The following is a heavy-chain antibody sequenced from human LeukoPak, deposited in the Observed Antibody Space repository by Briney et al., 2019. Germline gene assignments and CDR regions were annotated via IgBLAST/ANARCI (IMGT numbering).Heavy chain of an antibody. CDR2: INPSSGDT. CDR3: ARAGHDSSGYSIRLDY. CDR1: GYTFAGHH. J-gene: IGHJ4*02. V-gene: IGHV1-2*02. Sequence: ASVKVSCKTSGYTFAGHHIHWVRQAPGQGLEWMGWINPSSGDTKYAQNFQDRVIMSRDTSISTAYMDLSRLSSDDTAIYYCARAGHDSSGYSIRLDYWGQGTLVTVSS. D-gene: IGHD3-22*01.